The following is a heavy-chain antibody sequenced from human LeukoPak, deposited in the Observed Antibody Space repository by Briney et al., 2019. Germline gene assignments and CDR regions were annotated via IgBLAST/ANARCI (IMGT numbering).Heavy chain of an antibody. CDR2: LYPGDSNT. CDR3: ARMRSGDTSGWYYFDS. D-gene: IGHD6-13*01. J-gene: IGHJ4*02. CDR1: GYSFAIYW. V-gene: IGHV5-51*01. Sequence: GESLKISCKGSGYSFAIYWIGWVRQMPGKGLEWMGILYPGDSNTRYSSSFQGQVTISVDKSISTAYLQWSSLKASDTAMYYCARMRSGDTSGWYYFDSWGQGTLVTVSS.